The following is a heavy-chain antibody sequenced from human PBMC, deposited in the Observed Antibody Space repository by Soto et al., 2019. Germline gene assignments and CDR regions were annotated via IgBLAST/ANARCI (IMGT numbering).Heavy chain of an antibody. D-gene: IGHD6-6*01. V-gene: IGHV3-21*01. CDR3: ARDLGEYSSSFFGY. J-gene: IGHJ4*02. CDR1: GFTFSSYS. CDR2: ISSSSSYI. Sequence: EVQLVESGGGLVKPGGSLRLSCAASGFTFSSYSMNWVRQAAGKGLEWVSSISSSSSYIYYADSVKGRFTISRDNAKNSLYLQMNSLRAEDTAVYYCARDLGEYSSSFFGYWGQGTLVTVSS.